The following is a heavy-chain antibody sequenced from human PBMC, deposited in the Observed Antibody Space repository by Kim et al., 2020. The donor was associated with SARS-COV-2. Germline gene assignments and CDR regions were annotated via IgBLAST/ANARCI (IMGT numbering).Heavy chain of an antibody. J-gene: IGHJ5*01. D-gene: IGHD3-10*01. Sequence: GGSLRLSCAASGFTFSNYALNWVRQAPGKGLEWVSVIYGGGRRTYYADSVKGRFTTSRDNSRNTLYLQMNSLRAEATAVYYCTKGNYGAGSYYLGLDTWG. CDR3: TKGNYGAGSYYLGLDT. CDR2: IYGGGRRT. V-gene: IGHV3-23*03. CDR1: GFTFSNYA.